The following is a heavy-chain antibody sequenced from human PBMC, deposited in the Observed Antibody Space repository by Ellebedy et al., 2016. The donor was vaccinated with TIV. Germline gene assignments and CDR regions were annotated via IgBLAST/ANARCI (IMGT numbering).Heavy chain of an antibody. CDR3: TRRKSRAEDH. V-gene: IGHV3-23*01. J-gene: IGHJ2*01. Sequence: PGGSLRLSCAASGFLFSRHAMTWVRQAPGKGLEWVSAINDGDGHTFYADSVKGRFIISRDNSKSTLYLQMSSLRAEDTALYYCTRRKSRAEDHWGRGTLVTVSS. CDR2: INDGDGHT. CDR1: GFLFSRHA.